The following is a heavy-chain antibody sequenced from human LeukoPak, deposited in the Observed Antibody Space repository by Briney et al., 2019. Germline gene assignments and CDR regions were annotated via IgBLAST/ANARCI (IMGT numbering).Heavy chain of an antibody. CDR2: ISGSGGST. V-gene: IGHV3-23*01. Sequence: PGGSLRLSCAASGFTFSSYAMSWVRQAPGKGLEWVSAISGSGGSTYYADSVKGRFTISRDNSKNTLYLQMNSLRAEDTAVYYCARDRGVVVTAIASVVDYWGQGTLVTVSS. J-gene: IGHJ4*02. CDR3: ARDRGVVVTAIASVVDY. D-gene: IGHD2-21*02. CDR1: GFTFSSYA.